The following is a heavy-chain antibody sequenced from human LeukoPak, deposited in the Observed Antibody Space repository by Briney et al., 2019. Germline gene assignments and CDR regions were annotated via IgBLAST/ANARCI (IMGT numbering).Heavy chain of an antibody. CDR3: ARGSTVDDYFHY. J-gene: IGHJ4*02. D-gene: IGHD5-12*01. CDR2: IGTAGDT. CDR1: GFTFSSYD. V-gene: IGHV3-13*01. Sequence: GGSLRLSCAASGFTFSSYDMHWVRQATGKGLEWVSAIGTAGDTYYPGSVKGRFTISRENAKNSLYLQMNSLRAGDTAVYYCARGSTVDDYFHYWGQGTLVTVSS.